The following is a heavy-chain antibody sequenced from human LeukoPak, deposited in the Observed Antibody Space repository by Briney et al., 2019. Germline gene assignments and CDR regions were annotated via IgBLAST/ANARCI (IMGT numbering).Heavy chain of an antibody. V-gene: IGHV3-7*01. CDR2: IKQDGSEK. D-gene: IGHD3-9*01. CDR3: ARDKYYDISYYYYMDV. CDR1: GFTFSNYA. J-gene: IGHJ6*03. Sequence: GGSLRLSCAASGFTFSNYAMRWVRQAPGKGLEWVANIKQDGSEKYYVDSVKGRFTISRDNAKNSLYLQMNSLRAEDTAVYYCARDKYYDISYYYYMDVWGKGTTVTVSS.